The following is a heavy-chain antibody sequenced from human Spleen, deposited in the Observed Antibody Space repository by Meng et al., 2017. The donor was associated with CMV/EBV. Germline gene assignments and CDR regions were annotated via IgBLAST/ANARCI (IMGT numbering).Heavy chain of an antibody. CDR3: TREGVTMIRGIIYNYYGMDV. D-gene: IGHD3-10*01. CDR2: TYYKSKWYD. J-gene: IGHJ6*02. CDR1: GDTVSSNSAT. Sequence: SETLSLTCALSGDTVSSNSATWNWIRQSPSRGLEWLGRTYYKSKWYDDYAVSVKSRIIIKPDTSTNHFSLQLNSVTPEDTAVYYCTREGVTMIRGIIYNYYGMDVWGQGTTVTVSS. V-gene: IGHV6-1*01.